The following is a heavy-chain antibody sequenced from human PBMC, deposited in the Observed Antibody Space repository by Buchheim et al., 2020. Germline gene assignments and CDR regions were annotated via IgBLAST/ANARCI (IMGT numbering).Heavy chain of an antibody. Sequence: QVQLQASGPGLVKPSQTLSLTCTVSGGSISSGGYYWSWIRQHPGKGLEWIGYIYYSGSTYYNPSLKSRVTISVDTSKNQFSLKLSSVTAADTAVYYCARDTPGDYDFWSGYYTGGMDVWGQGTT. CDR2: IYYSGST. J-gene: IGHJ6*02. V-gene: IGHV4-31*03. CDR1: GGSISSGGYY. D-gene: IGHD3-3*01. CDR3: ARDTPGDYDFWSGYYTGGMDV.